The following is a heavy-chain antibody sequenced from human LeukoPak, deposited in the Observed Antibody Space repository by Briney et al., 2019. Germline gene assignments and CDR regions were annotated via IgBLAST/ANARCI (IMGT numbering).Heavy chain of an antibody. CDR1: GFTFSSYA. D-gene: IGHD1-26*01. CDR2: ISGSGGST. CDR3: AKSKEEWELRIRHFDY. J-gene: IGHJ4*02. V-gene: IGHV3-23*01. Sequence: PGGSLRLSCAASGFTFSSYAMSWVRQAPGKGLEWVSAISGSGGSTYYADSVKGRFTISRDNSKNTLYLQMNSLRAEDTAVYYCAKSKEEWELRIRHFDYWGQGTLVTVSS.